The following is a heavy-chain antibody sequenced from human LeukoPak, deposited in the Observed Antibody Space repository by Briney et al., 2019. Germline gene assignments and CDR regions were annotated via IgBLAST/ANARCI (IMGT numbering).Heavy chain of an antibody. CDR2: IYHSGIT. D-gene: IGHD5/OR15-5a*01. CDR3: ATLVSTRYYFDY. J-gene: IGHJ4*02. CDR1: GGSISSSNW. V-gene: IGHV4-4*02. Sequence: SETLSLTCAVSGGSISSSNWWSWVRQPPGKGLEWIGEIYHSGITYYIHFNSSLKSRVTISIDTSKNQFSLRLTSVTAADTAVYFCATLVSTRYYFDYWGQGTLVTVSS.